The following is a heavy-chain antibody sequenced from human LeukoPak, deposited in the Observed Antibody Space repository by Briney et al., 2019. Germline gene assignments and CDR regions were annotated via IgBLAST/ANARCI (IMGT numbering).Heavy chain of an antibody. D-gene: IGHD5-18*01. V-gene: IGHV4-59*01. Sequence: PSETLSLTCTVSGGSISSYYWSWIRQPPGKGLEWIGYIYYSGSTNYNPSLKSRVTISVDTSKNQFSLKLSSVTAADTAVYYCARDRGEQLWHAYYYYGMDVWGQGTTVTVSS. CDR2: IYYSGST. CDR3: ARDRGEQLWHAYYYYGMDV. J-gene: IGHJ6*02. CDR1: GGSISSYY.